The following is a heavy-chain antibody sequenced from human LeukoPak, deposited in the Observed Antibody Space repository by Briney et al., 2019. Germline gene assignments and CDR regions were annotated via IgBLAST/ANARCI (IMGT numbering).Heavy chain of an antibody. Sequence: GRSRRLSWVASGFTFSSYGMHWVRQAPGKGLEWVAVISYDGSNKYYADSVEGRFTISRDNSKNTMYLHMRGLRAEDTCVYYCEQDRYYYDRSGYRDYWRKGNLVSVFS. CDR3: EQDRYYYDRSGYRDY. J-gene: IGHJ4*02. D-gene: IGHD3-22*01. CDR1: GFTFSSYG. V-gene: IGHV3-30*18. CDR2: ISYDGSNK.